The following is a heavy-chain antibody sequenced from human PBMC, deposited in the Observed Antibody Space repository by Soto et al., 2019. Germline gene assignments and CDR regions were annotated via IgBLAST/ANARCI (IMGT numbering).Heavy chain of an antibody. CDR3: AREIGSGSTMYYYYYYMDV. D-gene: IGHD3-10*01. J-gene: IGHJ6*03. CDR1: GGSFSGYY. CDR2: INHSGST. V-gene: IGHV4-34*01. Sequence: PSETLSLTCAVYGGSFSGYYWSWIRQPPGKGLEWIGEINHSGSTNYNPSLKSRVTISVDTSKNQFSLKLSSVTAADTAVYYCAREIGSGSTMYYYYYYMDVWGKGTTVTVSS.